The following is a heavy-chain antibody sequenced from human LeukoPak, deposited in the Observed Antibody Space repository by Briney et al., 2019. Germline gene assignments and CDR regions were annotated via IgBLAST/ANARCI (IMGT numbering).Heavy chain of an antibody. CDR2: INIYNGNT. J-gene: IGHJ4*02. V-gene: IGHV1-18*01. Sequence: ASVKVSCKASGYTFTSYGISWVRQVPGQGLEWMGWINIYNGNTKYAQMLQGRVTMTTDTSTSTAYMELRSLRSDDTAVYYCARTYSGSESKTPVGYWGEGTLVSVSS. CDR1: GYTFTSYG. D-gene: IGHD3-10*01. CDR3: ARTYSGSESKTPVGY.